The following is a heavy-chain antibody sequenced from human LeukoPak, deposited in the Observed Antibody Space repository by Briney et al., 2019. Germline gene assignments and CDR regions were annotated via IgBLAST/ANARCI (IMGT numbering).Heavy chain of an antibody. Sequence: GGSLRLSCAASGFTFSSYSMNWVRQAPGKGLEWVSYISSSSSTIYYADSVKGRFTISRDNAKNSLYLQMNSLRAEDTAVYYCAREFGSYYQAFDIWGQGTMVTVSS. CDR2: ISSSSSTI. J-gene: IGHJ3*02. V-gene: IGHV3-48*01. CDR3: AREFGSYYQAFDI. CDR1: GFTFSSYS. D-gene: IGHD1-26*01.